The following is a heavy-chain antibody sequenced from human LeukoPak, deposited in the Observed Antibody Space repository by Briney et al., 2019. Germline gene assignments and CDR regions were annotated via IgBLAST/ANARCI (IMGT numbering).Heavy chain of an antibody. V-gene: IGHV1-69*13. CDR3: ASIMTTVTTTFDP. Sequence: RASVKVSCTASGGTFSSYAISWVRQAPGQGLEWMGGIIPIFGTANYAQKFQGRVTITADESTSTAYMELSSLRSEDTAVYYCASIMTTVTTTFDPWGQGTLVTVSS. J-gene: IGHJ5*02. CDR2: IIPIFGTA. CDR1: GGTFSSYA. D-gene: IGHD4-11*01.